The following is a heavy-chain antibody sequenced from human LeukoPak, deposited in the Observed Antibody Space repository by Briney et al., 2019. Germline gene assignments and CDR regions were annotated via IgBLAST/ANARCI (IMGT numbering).Heavy chain of an antibody. CDR3: ARDPAPYTAMPDY. CDR2: ISSSSSYI. CDR1: GFTFSSYS. V-gene: IGHV3-21*01. J-gene: IGHJ4*02. D-gene: IGHD5-18*01. Sequence: GGSLRLSCAASGFTFSSYSMNWVRQAPGKGLGWVSSISSSSSYIYYADSVKGRFTISRDNAKNSLYLQMNSLRAEDTAVYYCARDPAPYTAMPDYWGQGTLVTVSS.